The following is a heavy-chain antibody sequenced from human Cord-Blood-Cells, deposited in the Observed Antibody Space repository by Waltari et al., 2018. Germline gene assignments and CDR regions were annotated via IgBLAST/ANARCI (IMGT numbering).Heavy chain of an antibody. J-gene: IGHJ3*02. CDR2: IWYYGINK. CDR1: GFTFSSYG. V-gene: IGHV3-33*01. Sequence: QVQLVESGGGVVQPGRSLRLSCAASGFTFSSYGMHWVRQAPGKGLEWVAVIWYYGINKYYADSVKGRFTISRDNSKNTLYLQMNSLRAEDTAVYYCARDSGSWYAFDIWGQVTMVTVSS. D-gene: IGHD6-13*01. CDR3: ARDSGSWYAFDI.